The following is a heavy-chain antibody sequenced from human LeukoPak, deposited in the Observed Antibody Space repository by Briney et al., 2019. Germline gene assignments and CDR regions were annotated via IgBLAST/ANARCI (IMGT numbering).Heavy chain of an antibody. CDR3: ARIAVAGLHYYYYGMDV. CDR2: INHSGST. Sequence: SETLSLTCAVYGGSFSGYYWSWIRQPPGKGLEWIGEINHSGSTNYSPSLKSRVTISVDTSKNQFSLKLSSVTAADTAVYYCARIAVAGLHYYYYGMDVWGQGTTVTVSS. V-gene: IGHV4-34*01. J-gene: IGHJ6*02. CDR1: GGSFSGYY. D-gene: IGHD6-19*01.